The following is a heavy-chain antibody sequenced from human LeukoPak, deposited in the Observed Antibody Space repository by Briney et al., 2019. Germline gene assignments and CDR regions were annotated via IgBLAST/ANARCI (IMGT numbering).Heavy chain of an antibody. CDR3: ARDRPMVRGVIRYDFDY. J-gene: IGHJ4*02. CDR1: GYTFTSYH. CDR2: INPSGGST. Sequence: ASVKVSCKASGYTFTSYHMHWVRQAPGQGLEWMGIINPSGGSTSYAQKFQGRVTMTRDTSTSTVYMELSSLRSEDTAVYYCARDRPMVRGVIRYDFDYWGQGTLVTVSS. D-gene: IGHD3-10*01. V-gene: IGHV1-46*01.